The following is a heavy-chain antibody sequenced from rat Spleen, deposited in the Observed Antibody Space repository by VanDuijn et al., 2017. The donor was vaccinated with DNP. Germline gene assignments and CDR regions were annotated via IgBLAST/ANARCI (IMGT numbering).Heavy chain of an antibody. D-gene: IGHD4-1*01. J-gene: IGHJ1*01. CDR1: GFNFNDYW. CDR3: ARKSFKGLFFDF. Sequence: EVKLVESGGGLVQPGRSLKLSCAASGFNFNDYWMGWVRQAPGKGLEWIGEVNKDSSTIKYNPSLKDKFTISRDNAQNTQYLQMSKLGSDDTAIYFCARKSFKGLFFDFWGPGTMVTVSS. CDR2: VNKDSSTI. V-gene: IGHV4-2*01.